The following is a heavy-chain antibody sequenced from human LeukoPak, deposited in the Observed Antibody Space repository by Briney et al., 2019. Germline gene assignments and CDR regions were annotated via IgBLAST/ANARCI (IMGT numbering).Heavy chain of an antibody. CDR1: GYTFISYG. D-gene: IGHD1-26*01. V-gene: IGHV1-18*04. CDR2: ISAYNGNT. CDR3: ARGIDSASPPLGTFEI. J-gene: IGHJ3*02. Sequence: ASVKVSCKASGYTFISYGITWVRQAPGQGLEWVGWISAYNGNTNYEQKLQGRVTMTRDTSTSTAYMELRSLRSDDTAVYYCARGIDSASPPLGTFEIWGQGTMVTVSS.